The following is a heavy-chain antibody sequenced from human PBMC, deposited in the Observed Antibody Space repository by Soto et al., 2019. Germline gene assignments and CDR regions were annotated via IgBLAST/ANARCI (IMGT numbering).Heavy chain of an antibody. CDR1: GFTFSSYS. V-gene: IGHV3-48*02. Sequence: PGGSLRLSCAASGFTFSSYSMNWVRQAPGKGLEWVSYISSSSTIYYADSVKGRFTISRDNAKNSLYLQMNSLRDEDTAVYYCARESAALNWFDPWGQGTLVTVSS. CDR2: ISSSSTI. CDR3: ARESAALNWFDP. J-gene: IGHJ5*02. D-gene: IGHD2-2*01.